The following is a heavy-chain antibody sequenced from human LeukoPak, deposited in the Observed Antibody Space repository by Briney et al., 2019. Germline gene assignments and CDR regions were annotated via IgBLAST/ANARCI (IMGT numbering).Heavy chain of an antibody. CDR3: VTYYFDSSGPKKNY. CDR2: INHSGST. D-gene: IGHD3-22*01. Sequence: SETLSLTCAVYGGSFSGYYWSWIRQPPGKGLEWIEEINHSGSTNYNPSLKSRVTISVDTSKKQFSLKLSSVTAADTAVYYCVTYYFDSSGPKKNYWGQGTLVTASS. CDR1: GGSFSGYY. J-gene: IGHJ4*02. V-gene: IGHV4-34*01.